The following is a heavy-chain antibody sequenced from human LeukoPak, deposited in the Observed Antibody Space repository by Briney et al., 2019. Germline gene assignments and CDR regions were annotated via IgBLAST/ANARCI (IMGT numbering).Heavy chain of an antibody. V-gene: IGHV1-69*02. Sequence: SVKVSCKASGGTFSSSTISWVRQAPGQGLEWMGRIIPILGIANYAQKFQGRVMITADKSTSTAYMELSSLRSEDTAVYYCASSTSYAGVAAVRSHAFDIWGQRTMVTVSS. J-gene: IGHJ3*02. CDR3: ASSTSYAGVAAVRSHAFDI. D-gene: IGHD6-13*01. CDR2: IIPILGIA. CDR1: GGTFSSST.